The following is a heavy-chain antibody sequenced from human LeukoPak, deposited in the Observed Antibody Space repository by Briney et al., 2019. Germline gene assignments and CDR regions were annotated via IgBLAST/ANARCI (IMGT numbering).Heavy chain of an antibody. J-gene: IGHJ4*02. D-gene: IGHD1-26*01. CDR1: GFTFSSYA. CDR3: ARESGPSGGSYYLYYFDY. V-gene: IGHV3-30-3*01. CDR2: ISYDGSNK. Sequence: GGSLRLSCAASGFTFSSYAMHWVRQAPGKGLEWVAVISYDGSNKYYADSVKGRFTISRDNSKNTLYLQMNSLRAEDTAVYYCARESGPSGGSYYLYYFDYWGQGTLVTVSS.